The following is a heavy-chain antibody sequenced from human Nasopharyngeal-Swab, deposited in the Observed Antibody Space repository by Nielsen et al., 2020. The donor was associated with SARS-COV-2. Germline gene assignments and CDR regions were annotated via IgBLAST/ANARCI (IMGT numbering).Heavy chain of an antibody. V-gene: IGHV4-34*01. Sequence: SETLSLTCAVYGGSFSGYYWSWIRQPPGKGLEWIGAINHSGSTNYNPSLKRRVTISVDTSKNQFSLKLSSVTAADTAVYYCASGTQIYSSGYSYYYYMDVWGKGTTVTVSS. CDR1: GGSFSGYY. CDR2: INHSGST. J-gene: IGHJ6*03. CDR3: ASGTQIYSSGYSYYYYMDV. D-gene: IGHD3-22*01.